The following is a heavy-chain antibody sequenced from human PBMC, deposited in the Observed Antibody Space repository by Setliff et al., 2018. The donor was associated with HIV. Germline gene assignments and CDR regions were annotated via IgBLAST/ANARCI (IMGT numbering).Heavy chain of an antibody. CDR1: GYTFTSFY. D-gene: IGHD6-19*01. CDR2: INPNSGGT. Sequence: ASVKVSCKASGYTFTSFYLHWVRQAPGQGLEWMGWINPNSGGTNYAQKFQGRVTMTRDTSISTAYMELSRLRSDDTAVYYCARDLRRQAVAGTGRCAFDIWGQGTMVTVSS. V-gene: IGHV1-2*02. J-gene: IGHJ3*02. CDR3: ARDLRRQAVAGTGRCAFDI.